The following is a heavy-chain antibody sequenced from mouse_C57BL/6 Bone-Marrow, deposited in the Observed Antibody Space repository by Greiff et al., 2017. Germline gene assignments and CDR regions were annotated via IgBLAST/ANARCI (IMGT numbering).Heavy chain of an antibody. D-gene: IGHD2-3*01. CDR2: IYPRSGNT. CDR1: GYTFTSYG. Sequence: VQVVESGAELARPGASVKLSCKASGYTFTSYGISWVKQRTGQGLEWIGGIYPRSGNTYYNEKFKGKATLTADKSSSTAYMELRSLTSEDSAVYFCARVGLLPWFAYWGQGTLVTVSA. CDR3: ARVGLLPWFAY. V-gene: IGHV1-81*01. J-gene: IGHJ3*01.